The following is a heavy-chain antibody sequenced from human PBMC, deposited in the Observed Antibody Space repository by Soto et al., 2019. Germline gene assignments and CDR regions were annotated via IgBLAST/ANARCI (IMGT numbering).Heavy chain of an antibody. CDR2: ISGTGTYI. Sequence: GGSLRLSCAASGITFSSYSMNWVRQAPGKGLEWVSSISGTGTYIDCADSVKGRFTISRDNAKNSLFLQMDSLRAEDAALYYCARETNPYSSSSHAFDIWGQGTMVTVSS. CDR3: ARETNPYSSSSHAFDI. D-gene: IGHD6-6*01. CDR1: GITFSSYS. J-gene: IGHJ3*02. V-gene: IGHV3-21*01.